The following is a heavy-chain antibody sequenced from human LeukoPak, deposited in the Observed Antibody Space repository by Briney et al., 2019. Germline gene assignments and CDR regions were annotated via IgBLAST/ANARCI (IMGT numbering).Heavy chain of an antibody. J-gene: IGHJ4*02. V-gene: IGHV3-15*01. Sequence: GGSLRLSCAASGFTFSNTWMTWVRQTPGRGLEWVAFFRTTTDGGTGEYAAPVKGRFTISRDVSINTLFLQMSSLKIEDTAVYYCFTPLRWELSNDYWGQGTLVSVSS. CDR2: FRTTTDGGTG. CDR1: GFTFSNTW. D-gene: IGHD4-23*01. CDR3: FTPLRWELSNDY.